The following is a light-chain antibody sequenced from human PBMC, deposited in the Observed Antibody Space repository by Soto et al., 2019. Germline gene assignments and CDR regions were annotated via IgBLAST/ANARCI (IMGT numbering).Light chain of an antibody. CDR1: QSISSY. CDR2: AAA. V-gene: IGKV1-39*01. J-gene: IGKJ4*01. Sequence: DIQMTQSPSSLSASVGDRVTITCRTSQSISSYLNWYQQKPGKAPKPLIYAAANLQSGEQSRLSGSRHRTDFTLTISSLQAEDFETYYSQQSYSTPALTFGGGKTVELK. CDR3: QQSYSTPALT.